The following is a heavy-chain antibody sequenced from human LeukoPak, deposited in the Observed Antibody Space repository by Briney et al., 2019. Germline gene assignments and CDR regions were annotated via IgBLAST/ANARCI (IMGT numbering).Heavy chain of an antibody. CDR2: IRYDGSKK. V-gene: IGHV3-30*02. CDR1: GFTLSSYG. Sequence: GGSLRLSCAASGFTLSSYGMHRVRQAPGKGLEWVAFIRYDGSKKYYADSVKGRLTIFTDNSKNTLYMQMNSLRAEDTAVYYCAREFHSGSYTLASGAFDIWGQGTMVTVSS. D-gene: IGHD1-26*01. CDR3: AREFHSGSYTLASGAFDI. J-gene: IGHJ3*02.